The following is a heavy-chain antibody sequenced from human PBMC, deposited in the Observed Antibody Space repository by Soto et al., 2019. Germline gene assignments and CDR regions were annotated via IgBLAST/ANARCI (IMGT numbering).Heavy chain of an antibody. CDR1: GGSISSGGYY. D-gene: IGHD6-25*01. J-gene: IGHJ5*02. Sequence: QVQLQESGPGLVKPSQTLSLTCTVSGGSISSGGYYWSWIRQHPGKGLEWIGYIYHSGSTYYNPSRKSRLTISVDTSKRQCSLKLSSVTAADTAVYYCARGAAPGWFAPWGQGTLVTVSS. CDR3: ARGAAPGWFAP. CDR2: IYHSGST. V-gene: IGHV4-31*03.